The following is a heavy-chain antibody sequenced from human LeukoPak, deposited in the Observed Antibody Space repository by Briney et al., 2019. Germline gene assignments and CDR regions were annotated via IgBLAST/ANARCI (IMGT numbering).Heavy chain of an antibody. Sequence: VAPVKVSCKASGYSFTSHYMHWVRQAPGQGLEWLGLINPTGSSTLYAQKFQGRVTMTRDMSTTTDYMELSSLRSDDTAVYYCARDNSVGDVAWWFDPWGQGTLVTVSS. V-gene: IGHV1-46*01. CDR1: GYSFTSHY. CDR3: ARDNSVGDVAWWFDP. J-gene: IGHJ5*02. CDR2: INPTGSST. D-gene: IGHD1-26*01.